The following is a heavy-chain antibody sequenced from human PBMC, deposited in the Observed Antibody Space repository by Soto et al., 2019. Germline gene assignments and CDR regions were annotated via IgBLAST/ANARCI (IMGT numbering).Heavy chain of an antibody. CDR2: ISSSSSYT. D-gene: IGHD5-12*01. Sequence: QVQLVESGGGLVKPGGSLRLSCAASGFTFSDYYMSWIRQAPGKGLEWVSYISSSSSYTNYADSVKGRFTISRDNAKNSLYLQMTSLRAEATAVYYCARDHHRYSGYDYVDYWGQGTLVTVSS. V-gene: IGHV3-11*05. CDR3: ARDHHRYSGYDYVDY. CDR1: GFTFSDYY. J-gene: IGHJ4*02.